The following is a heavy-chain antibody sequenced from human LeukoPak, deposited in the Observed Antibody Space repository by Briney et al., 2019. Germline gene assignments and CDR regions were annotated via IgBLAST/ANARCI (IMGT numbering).Heavy chain of an antibody. Sequence: GGPLRLSGAASGFTSGSNARHWVGQAQGKGLKWVAFIRNDGSNKYYADSVKGRFTISRDNSKNTLYLQMNSLRAEDTAVYYCAKDPDYVWGSYRPDLIDYWGQGTLVTVSS. CDR1: GFTSGSNA. CDR3: AKDPDYVWGSYRPDLIDY. J-gene: IGHJ4*02. CDR2: IRNDGSNK. D-gene: IGHD3-16*02. V-gene: IGHV3-30*02.